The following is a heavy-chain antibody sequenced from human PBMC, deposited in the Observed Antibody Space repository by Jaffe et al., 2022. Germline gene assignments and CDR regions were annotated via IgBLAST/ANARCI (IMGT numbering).Heavy chain of an antibody. CDR2: IRSKAYGGTT. CDR3: TRDYPERSLDPDDC. Sequence: EVQLVESGGGLVQPGRSLRLSCTASGFTFGDYAMSWVRQAPGKGLEWVGFIRSKAYGGTTEYAASVKGRFTISRDDSKSIAYLQMNSLKTEDTAVYYCTRDYPERSLDPDDCWGQGTLVTVSS. CDR1: GFTFGDYA. V-gene: IGHV3-49*04. J-gene: IGHJ4*02. D-gene: IGHD3-3*01.